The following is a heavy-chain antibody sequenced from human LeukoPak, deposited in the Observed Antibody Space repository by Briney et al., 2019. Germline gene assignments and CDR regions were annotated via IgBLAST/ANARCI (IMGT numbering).Heavy chain of an antibody. D-gene: IGHD2-15*01. Sequence: GGSLRLSCAASGFTFSSYEMNWVRQAPGKGLEWVSYISSSGSTIYYADSVKGRFTISRDNAKNSLYLQMNSLRAADTAVYYCARDLGGCSGGSCYHLDYWGQGTLVTVSS. CDR2: ISSSGSTI. J-gene: IGHJ4*02. CDR3: ARDLGGCSGGSCYHLDY. V-gene: IGHV3-48*03. CDR1: GFTFSSYE.